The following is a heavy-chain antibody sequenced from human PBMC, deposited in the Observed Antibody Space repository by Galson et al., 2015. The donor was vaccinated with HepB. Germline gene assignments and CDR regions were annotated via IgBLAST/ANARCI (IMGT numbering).Heavy chain of an antibody. D-gene: IGHD6-25*01. CDR1: GFAFNSCA. CDR2: ISGSDGRP. Sequence: SLRLSCAASGFAFNSCAMSWVRQAPGRGLEWVSVISGSDGRPYYAASVKGRFTIARDNSQNTLYLHMTNLRAEDTALYYCAREAHIAAPASFDYWGQGTLVTVSS. V-gene: IGHV3-23*01. CDR3: AREAHIAAPASFDY. J-gene: IGHJ4*02.